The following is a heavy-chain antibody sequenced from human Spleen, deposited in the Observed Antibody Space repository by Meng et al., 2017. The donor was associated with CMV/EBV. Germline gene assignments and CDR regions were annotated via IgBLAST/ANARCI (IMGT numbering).Heavy chain of an antibody. J-gene: IGHJ4*02. V-gene: IGHV3-21*01. Sequence: GESLKISCAASGFTFSSYSMNWVRQAPGKGLEWVSSISSSSTYIFYADSLKGRFTISRDNAKNSLFLQMNSLRAEEAAVYYCARKSPPSRLNSYGLMDSWGQGTLVTDSS. CDR2: ISSSSTYI. CDR3: ARKSPPSRLNSYGLMDS. CDR1: GFTFSSYS. D-gene: IGHD5-18*01.